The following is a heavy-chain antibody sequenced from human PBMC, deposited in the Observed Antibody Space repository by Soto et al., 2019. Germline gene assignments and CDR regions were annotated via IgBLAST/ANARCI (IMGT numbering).Heavy chain of an antibody. CDR1: GFTFSDYG. V-gene: IGHV3-33*01. D-gene: IGHD2-21*02. J-gene: IGHJ6*02. CDR3: ARDDIVVVTATAAYYYYGMDV. CDR2: IWFDGSNE. Sequence: GGSLRLSCAASGFTFSDYGMHWVRQAPGEGLQWVAVIWFDGSNEHYADSVKGRFTISRDNSKNTLYLQMYSLRSEDTAVYYCARDDIVVVTATAAYYYYGMDVWGQGTTVTVSS.